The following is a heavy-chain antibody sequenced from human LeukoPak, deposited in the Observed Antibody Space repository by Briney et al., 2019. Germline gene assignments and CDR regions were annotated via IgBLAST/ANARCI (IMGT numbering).Heavy chain of an antibody. J-gene: IGHJ4*02. CDR2: ISGSGDII. CDR3: AREVREVPH. Sequence: GGSLRLSCAASGFTFSSYAMTWVRQVPGKGLEWVSSISGSGDIIYYADSVKGRFTISRDNAKNSLYLQMNSLRAEDTAVYYCAREVREVPHWGQGTLVTVSS. D-gene: IGHD2-2*01. V-gene: IGHV3-23*01. CDR1: GFTFSSYA.